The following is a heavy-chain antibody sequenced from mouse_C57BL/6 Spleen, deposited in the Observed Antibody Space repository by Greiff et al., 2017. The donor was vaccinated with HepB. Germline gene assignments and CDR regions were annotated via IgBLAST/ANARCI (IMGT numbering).Heavy chain of an antibody. V-gene: IGHV3-6*01. CDR3: ARVITTVVAHYFDY. CDR2: ISYDGSN. D-gene: IGHD1-1*01. Sequence: EVQLQESGPGLMKPSQSLSLTCSVTGYSITSGYYWNWIRQFPGNKLEWMGYISYDGSNNYNPSLKNRISITRDTSKNQFFLKLNSVTTEDTATYYCARVITTVVAHYFDYWGQGTTLTVSS. CDR1: GYSITSGYY. J-gene: IGHJ2*01.